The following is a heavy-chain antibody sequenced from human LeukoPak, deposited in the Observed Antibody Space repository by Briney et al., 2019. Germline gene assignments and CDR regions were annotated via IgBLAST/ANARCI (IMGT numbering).Heavy chain of an antibody. D-gene: IGHD3-10*01. CDR1: GYTFNSYA. V-gene: IGHV7-4-1*02. CDR2: INTNTGNP. J-gene: IGHJ4*02. CDR3: ARDPNIRALDD. Sequence: ASVKVSCKASGYTFNSYAINWVRQAPGQGLEWMGWINTNTGNPTYAQGFTGRFVFSLDTSVNTAYLQISSLKTEDIAVYYCARDPNIRALDDWGQGTLVTVSS.